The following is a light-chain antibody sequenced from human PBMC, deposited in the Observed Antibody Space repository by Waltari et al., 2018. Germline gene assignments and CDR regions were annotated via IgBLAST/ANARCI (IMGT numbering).Light chain of an antibody. CDR3: QQYGSSPLYT. Sequence: EIVLTQSPATLSVSPGERATLFCRASQSVSSSYLAWYQQKPGQAPRLLIYGASSRATGIPDRFSGSGSGTDFTLTISRLEPEDFAVYYCQQYGSSPLYTFGQGTKLEIK. CDR1: QSVSSSY. J-gene: IGKJ2*01. CDR2: GAS. V-gene: IGKV3-20*01.